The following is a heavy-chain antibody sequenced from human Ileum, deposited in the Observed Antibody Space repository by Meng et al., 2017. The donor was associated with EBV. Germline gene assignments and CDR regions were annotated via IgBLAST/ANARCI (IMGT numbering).Heavy chain of an antibody. CDR3: LRGSGGSV. D-gene: IGHD3-10*01. CDR1: GDSIPNHNC. J-gene: IGHJ1*01. Sequence: QVSLREAGPAVVRLSETLSLTCAVSGDSIPNHNCWAWVREPPGKGLECIGEIPHRSSSAYNPSIKSRVSMSIDKSKNQFSLKLTSVTAADTAVYHCLRGSGGSVWGQGTLVTVSS. V-gene: IGHV4-4*02. CDR2: IPHRSSS.